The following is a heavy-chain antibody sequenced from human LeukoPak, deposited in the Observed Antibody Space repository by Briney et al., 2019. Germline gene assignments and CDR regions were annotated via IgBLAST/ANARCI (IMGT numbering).Heavy chain of an antibody. J-gene: IGHJ4*02. D-gene: IGHD6-13*01. V-gene: IGHV3-66*01. CDR2: IYSGGST. CDR3: AKGGQQLVRYYFDY. CDR1: GFTVSSNY. Sequence: PGGSLRLSCAASGFTVSSNYMTWVRQAPGKGLEWVSVIYSGGSTYYADSVKGRFTISRDNSKNTLYLQMDSLRVEDTAVYYCAKGGQQLVRYYFDYWGQGTLVAVSS.